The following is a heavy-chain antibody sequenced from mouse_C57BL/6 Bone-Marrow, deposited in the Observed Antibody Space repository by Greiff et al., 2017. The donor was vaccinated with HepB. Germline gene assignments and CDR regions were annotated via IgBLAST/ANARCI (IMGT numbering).Heavy chain of an antibody. CDR2: ILPGSGST. CDR3: ARSGAYYSNYGRYFDV. Sequence: VKLQQSGAELMKPGASVKLSCKATGYTFTGYWIEWVKQRPGHGLEWIGEILPGSGSTNYNEKFKGKATFTADTSSNTAYMQLSSLTTEDSAIYYGARSGAYYSNYGRYFDVWGTGTTVTVSS. D-gene: IGHD2-5*01. J-gene: IGHJ1*03. V-gene: IGHV1-9*01. CDR1: GYTFTGYW.